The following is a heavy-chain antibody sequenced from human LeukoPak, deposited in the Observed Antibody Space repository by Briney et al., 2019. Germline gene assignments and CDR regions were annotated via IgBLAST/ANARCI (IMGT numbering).Heavy chain of an antibody. CDR1: GFSFSVYY. CDR2: ISGSSSYT. CDR3: ARAGDFYDSELYHGTDV. V-gene: IGHV3-11*05. Sequence: PGGSLRLSCAASGFSFSVYYMTWIRLAPGKGLEWVSFISGSSSYTNYADSVKGRFTISRDNAKKSLYLQMNSLRAEDTALYYCARAGDFYDSELYHGTDVWGQGTTVTVSS. J-gene: IGHJ6*02. D-gene: IGHD3-10*01.